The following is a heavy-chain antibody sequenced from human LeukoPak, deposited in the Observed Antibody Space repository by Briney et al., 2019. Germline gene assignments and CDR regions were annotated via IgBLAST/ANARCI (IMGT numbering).Heavy chain of an antibody. V-gene: IGHV3-53*01. CDR3: AKEGGDPIATAGTDFDY. D-gene: IGHD6-13*01. J-gene: IGHJ4*02. Sequence: GGSLRLSCAASGFTVSSNYMSWVRQAPGKGLEWVSGIYSDGRTYHADSVKGRFTISRDNSKNTLYLQMNSLRAEDTAVYYCAKEGGDPIATAGTDFDYWGQGTLVTVSS. CDR2: IYSDGRT. CDR1: GFTVSSNY.